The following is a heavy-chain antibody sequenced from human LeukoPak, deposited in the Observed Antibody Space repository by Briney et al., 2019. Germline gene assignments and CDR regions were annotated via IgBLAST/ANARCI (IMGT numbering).Heavy chain of an antibody. CDR3: ARDEWELRFDY. J-gene: IGHJ4*02. V-gene: IGHV3-53*01. CDR2: IYSGGST. Sequence: GGSLRLSCAASGFTVSSNYMSRVRQAPGKGLEWVSVIYSGGSTYYADSVKGRFTISRDNSKNTLYLQMNSLRAEDTAVYYCARDEWELRFDYWGQGTLVTVSS. D-gene: IGHD1-26*01. CDR1: GFTVSSNY.